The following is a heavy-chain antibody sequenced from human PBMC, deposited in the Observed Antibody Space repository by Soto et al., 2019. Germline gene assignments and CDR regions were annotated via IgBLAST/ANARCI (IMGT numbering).Heavy chain of an antibody. Sequence: QVRLQESGPGLVRPSQTRSLTCTVSGDSLSSGGYYCSWIRQLPGKGLEWIGFIYYSGSTFSNASRMSRDTMSAVPSKKRISLKLSSVTAADTAVYYCAKTKTPHGRNGMDVWGQGTTVTVSS. J-gene: IGHJ6*02. CDR2: IYYSGST. D-gene: IGHD2-8*01. CDR3: AKTKTPHGRNGMDV. CDR1: GDSLSSGGYY. V-gene: IGHV4-31*04.